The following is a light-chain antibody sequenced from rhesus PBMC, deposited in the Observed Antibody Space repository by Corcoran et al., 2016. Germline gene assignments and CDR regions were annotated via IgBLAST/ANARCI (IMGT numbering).Light chain of an antibody. CDR3: QQGYSTPFT. CDR1: QGIDKQ. Sequence: DIQMTQSPSSLSASVGDRVTVTCRASQGIDKQLTWYPQKPGKAPSILIYVASTVRTGVSIRFSGSGVGTDFTLTIRSRQPEDFATNYCQQGYSTPFTFGPGTKLDIK. CDR2: VAS. V-gene: IGKV1-94*01. J-gene: IGKJ3*01.